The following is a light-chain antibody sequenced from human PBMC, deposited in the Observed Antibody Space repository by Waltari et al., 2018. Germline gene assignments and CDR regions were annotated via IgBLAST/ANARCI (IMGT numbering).Light chain of an antibody. V-gene: IGKV3-11*01. CDR1: QSVTNY. CDR2: DTS. CDR3: QQRRDWPLT. Sequence: DIVLTQSPAILSLSPGERASLSCRASQSVTNYLAWYQQKPGQAPIPLIYDTSNRATGIPARFSGSCFGTDFTLTISSLEPEDFAVYYCQQRRDWPLTFGGGTKVEIK. J-gene: IGKJ4*01.